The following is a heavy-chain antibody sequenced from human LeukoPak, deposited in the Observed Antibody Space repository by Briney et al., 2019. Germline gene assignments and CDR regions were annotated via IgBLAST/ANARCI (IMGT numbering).Heavy chain of an antibody. J-gene: IGHJ4*02. CDR3: ARDGSLSGSYFDY. V-gene: IGHV4-39*07. Sequence: SETLSLTCTVSGGSISSYYWGWIRQPPGKGLEWIATIYYSGSTYYNPSPKSRVTISVDTSKNEFSLKLSSVTAADTAVYYCARDGSLSGSYFDYWGQGTLVTVSS. CDR2: IYYSGST. D-gene: IGHD1-26*01. CDR1: GGSISSYY.